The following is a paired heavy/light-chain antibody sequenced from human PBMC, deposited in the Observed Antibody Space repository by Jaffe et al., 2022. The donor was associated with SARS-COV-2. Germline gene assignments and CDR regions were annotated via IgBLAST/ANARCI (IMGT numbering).Light chain of an antibody. V-gene: IGLV3-1*01. J-gene: IGLJ2*01. CDR3: QTWDISTNVV. CDR1: NLGDKF. Sequence: SYELTQPPSVSVSPGQTATMTCSGDNLGDKFISWYQQKPGQSPVLVIYQDSKRPSGIPERLSASKSGNTATLAISGAQAMDEADYYCQTWDISTNVVFGGGTKVTIL. CDR2: QDS.
Heavy chain of an antibody. CDR3: ARDREEGGHTWDFDL. D-gene: IGHD1-26*01. V-gene: IGHV3-30*04. Sequence: QVQLVQSGGGVGQPGRSLRLSCEASGFTFSNYLMYWVRQAPGKGLEWVAVISDDGSGKDYADSVKGRFTISRDNSKNTVFLQMSSLRVADTAVYYCARDREEGGHTWDFDLWSRGNLVTVSS. CDR1: GFTFSNYL. J-gene: IGHJ2*01. CDR2: ISDDGSGK.